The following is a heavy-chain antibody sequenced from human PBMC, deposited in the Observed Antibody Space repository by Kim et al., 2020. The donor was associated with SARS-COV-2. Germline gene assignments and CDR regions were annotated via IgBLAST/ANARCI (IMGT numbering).Heavy chain of an antibody. Sequence: TTCNPSLNSRVNISVDTSKNQVALKLSSVTAADTAVYYCARIGRGSYFDYWGQGTLVTVSS. V-gene: IGHV4-34*01. J-gene: IGHJ4*02. D-gene: IGHD1-26*01. CDR3: ARIGRGSYFDY. CDR2: T.